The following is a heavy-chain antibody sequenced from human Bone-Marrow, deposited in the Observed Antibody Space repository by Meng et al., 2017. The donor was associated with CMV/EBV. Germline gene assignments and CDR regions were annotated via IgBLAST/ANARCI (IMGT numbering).Heavy chain of an antibody. CDR2: IYYSGDI. CDR1: AGSVIRGSYS. V-gene: IGHV4-61*01. J-gene: IGHJ4*02. D-gene: IGHD6-13*01. Sequence: SETLSLTCGVSAGSVIRGSYSWSWIRQPPGKGLEWVGYIYYSGDINSNPSLKSRVTLSVDTSKNQFSLKLASVTTADTAVYYCARGVHQLVRSYYFDYWGQGKLVTVSS. CDR3: ARGVHQLVRSYYFDY.